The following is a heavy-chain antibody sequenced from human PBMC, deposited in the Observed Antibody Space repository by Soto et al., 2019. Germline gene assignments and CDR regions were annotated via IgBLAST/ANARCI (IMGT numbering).Heavy chain of an antibody. J-gene: IGHJ6*02. CDR3: ARQGFGPLHGRVDV. CDR1: GGSISSYY. Sequence: QVQLQESGPGLVKPSETLSLSCTVSGGSISSYYWSWFRQSPGKRMEWIGYVHHSWGSSYNPSLQSRVAISLDTSKSQFSLKVTSVTATDTSVYYCARQGFGPLHGRVDVWGQGTTVTVSS. D-gene: IGHD3-10*01. V-gene: IGHV4-59*08. CDR2: VHHSWGS.